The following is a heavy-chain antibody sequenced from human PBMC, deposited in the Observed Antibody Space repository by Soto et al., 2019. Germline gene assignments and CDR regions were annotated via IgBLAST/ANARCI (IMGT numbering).Heavy chain of an antibody. CDR3: ARGEGIDIVVVVAATAPADDDDFDI. J-gene: IGHJ3*02. CDR2: ISYDGSNK. Sequence: GWSLRLSCAASGFTFSSYAMHWVRPAPGKGLEWVAVISYDGSNKYYADSVKGRFTISRDNSKNTLYLQMNSLRAEDTAVYYCARGEGIDIVVVVAATAPADDDDFDICGQGTRVTL. D-gene: IGHD2-15*01. CDR1: GFTFSSYA. V-gene: IGHV3-30-3*01.